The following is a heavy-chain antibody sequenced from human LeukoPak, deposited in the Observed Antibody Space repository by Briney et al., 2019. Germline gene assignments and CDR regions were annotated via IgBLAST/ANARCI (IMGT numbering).Heavy chain of an antibody. CDR3: AKDGDSDYGDYDFDY. D-gene: IGHD4-17*01. CDR2: ISWSSGSI. CDR1: GFTFDDYA. Sequence: GGSLRLSCAASGFTFDDYAMHWVRQAPGKGLEWVSGISWSSGSIGYADSVKGRFTISRDNAKNSLYLQMNSLRAEDTALYYCAKDGDSDYGDYDFDYWGQGTLVTVSS. J-gene: IGHJ4*02. V-gene: IGHV3-9*01.